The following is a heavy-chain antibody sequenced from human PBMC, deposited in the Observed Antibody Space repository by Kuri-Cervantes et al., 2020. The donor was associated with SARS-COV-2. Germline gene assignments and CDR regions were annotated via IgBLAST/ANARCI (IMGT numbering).Heavy chain of an antibody. D-gene: IGHD3-22*01. CDR1: GFTFGAYA. V-gene: IGHV3-30*02. Sequence: GGSLRLSCTASGFTFGAYAMSWVRQAPGKGLEWVAFIRYDGSNKYYADSVKGRFTISRDNSKNTLYLQMNSLRAEDTAVYYCAKDQGDDYYDSSGYYGWGVVDYWGQGTLVTVSS. CDR2: IRYDGSNK. J-gene: IGHJ4*02. CDR3: AKDQGDDYYDSSGYYGWGVVDY.